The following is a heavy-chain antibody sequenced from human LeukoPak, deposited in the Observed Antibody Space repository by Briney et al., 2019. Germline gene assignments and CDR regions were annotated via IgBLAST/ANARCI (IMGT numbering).Heavy chain of an antibody. CDR1: GFTFSSYS. D-gene: IGHD6-6*01. CDR2: ISSSSSYI. CDR3: ARDQGGSGIAARPGRRAYYYYYMDV. V-gene: IGHV3-21*01. J-gene: IGHJ6*03. Sequence: GGSLRLSCEASGFTFSSYSMNWVRQAPGKGLEWVSSISSSSSYIYYADSVKGRFTISRDNAKNSLYLQMNSLRAEDTAAYYCARDQGGSGIAARPGRRAYYYYYMDVWGKGTTVTVSS.